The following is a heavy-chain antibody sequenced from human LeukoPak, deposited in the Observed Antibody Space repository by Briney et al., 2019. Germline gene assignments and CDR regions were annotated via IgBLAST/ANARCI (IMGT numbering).Heavy chain of an antibody. V-gene: IGHV4-30-4*01. D-gene: IGHD3-22*01. CDR1: GGSISSGDYY. J-gene: IGHJ5*02. CDR3: ARPYYYDSRIDP. CDR2: MYYSGST. Sequence: SQALSLTCTVSGGSISSGDYYWSWIRQPPGKGLEWIAYMYYSGSTYYNPSLKSRVTMSADTSKNQLSLKLSSVTAADTAVYYCARPYYYDSRIDPWGQGILVTVSS.